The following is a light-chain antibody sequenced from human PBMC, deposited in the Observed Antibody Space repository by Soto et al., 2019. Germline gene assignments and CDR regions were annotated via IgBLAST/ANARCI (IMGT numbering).Light chain of an antibody. CDR1: QSIRNH. V-gene: IGKV1-39*01. J-gene: IGKJ1*01. CDR2: AAS. CDR3: QQTYDTPWT. Sequence: DIQMTQSPSSLSASVGDRVTITCRASQSIRNHLNWFQQKPGKAPNSLIFAASTLQSGVPSRFSGRGSGTDFTLTISSLQPEDFAIYYCQQTYDTPWTFGQGTKVEIK.